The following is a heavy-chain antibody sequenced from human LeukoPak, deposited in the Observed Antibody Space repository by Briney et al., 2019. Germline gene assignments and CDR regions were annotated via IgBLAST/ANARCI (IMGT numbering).Heavy chain of an antibody. J-gene: IGHJ4*02. D-gene: IGHD3-22*01. Sequence: SETLSLTCTVSGGSISSYYWSWIRQPPGKGPEWIGYIYYSGSTNYNPSLKSRVTISVDTSKNQFSLKLSSVTAADTAVYYCARDSGDYYDSSGYYRGYFDYWGQGTLVTVSS. CDR3: ARDSGDYYDSSGYYRGYFDY. CDR2: IYYSGST. CDR1: GGSISSYY. V-gene: IGHV4-59*12.